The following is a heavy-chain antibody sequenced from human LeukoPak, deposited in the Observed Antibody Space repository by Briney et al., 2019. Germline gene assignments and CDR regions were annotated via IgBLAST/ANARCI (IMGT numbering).Heavy chain of an antibody. D-gene: IGHD6-19*01. CDR1: GGSISSYY. CDR2: IYTSGNT. V-gene: IGHV4-4*07. Sequence: SETLSLTCTVSGGSISSYYWSWIRQPAGKGLEWIGRIYTSGNTNSNPSLKSRVTISIDTSKNQFSLKLSSVTAADTAVYYCARDSPWGGCDYWGQGTLVTVSS. J-gene: IGHJ4*02. CDR3: ARDSPWGGCDY.